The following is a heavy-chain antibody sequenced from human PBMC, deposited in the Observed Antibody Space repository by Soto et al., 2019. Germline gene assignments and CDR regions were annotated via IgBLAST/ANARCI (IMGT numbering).Heavy chain of an antibody. J-gene: IGHJ6*02. CDR1: GFTFSSYS. D-gene: IGHD2-21*02. V-gene: IGHV3-21*01. Sequence: PGGSLRLSCAASGFTFSSYSMNWVRQAPGKGLEWVSSISSSSSYIYYADSVKGRFTISRDNAKNSLYLQMNSLRADDTAVYYCARGHPYCGGDCPDYYGMDVWGQGTTVTVSS. CDR3: ARGHPYCGGDCPDYYGMDV. CDR2: ISSSSSYI.